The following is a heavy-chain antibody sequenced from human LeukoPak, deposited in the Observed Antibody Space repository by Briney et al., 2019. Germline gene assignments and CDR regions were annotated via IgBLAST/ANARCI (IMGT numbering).Heavy chain of an antibody. CDR2: KSYDGGNK. D-gene: IGHD3-9*01. J-gene: IGHJ4*02. V-gene: IGHV3-30*18. CDR3: AKDRSTSNILTGYQDN. CDR1: GFTFSSYG. Sequence: GGSLRLSCAASGFTFSSYGMHWVRQAPGKGLEWVAVKSYDGGNKHYADPVKGRFTISRDNSKNTLYLQMNSLRAEDTAVYYCAKDRSTSNILTGYQDNWGQGTLVTVSS.